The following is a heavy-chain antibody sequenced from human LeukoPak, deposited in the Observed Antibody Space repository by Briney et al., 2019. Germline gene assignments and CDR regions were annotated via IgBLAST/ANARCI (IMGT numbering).Heavy chain of an antibody. CDR3: ASSKYQLLYGDY. D-gene: IGHD2-2*02. Sequence: PGGSLRLSCAASGFTFSSYAMSWFRQAPGKGLEWVSAISGSGGSTYYADSVKGRFTISRDNSKNSLYLQMNSLRAEDTAVYYCASSKYQLLYGDYWGQGTLVTVSS. CDR1: GFTFSSYA. CDR2: ISGSGGST. J-gene: IGHJ4*02. V-gene: IGHV3-23*01.